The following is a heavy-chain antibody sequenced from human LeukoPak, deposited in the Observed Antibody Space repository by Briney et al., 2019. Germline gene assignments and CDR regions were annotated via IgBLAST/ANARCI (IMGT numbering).Heavy chain of an antibody. D-gene: IGHD3-22*01. CDR1: GDSVSSNSAA. Sequence: SQTLSLTCAISGDSVSSNSAAWNWIRQSPSRGLEWLGRTYYRSKWYNDYAVSVKSRITINPDTSKNQFSLQLNSVTPEDTAVYYCARLLDSSGYYYYYGMDVWGQGTTVTVSS. V-gene: IGHV6-1*01. CDR2: TYYRSKWYN. CDR3: ARLLDSSGYYYYYGMDV. J-gene: IGHJ6*02.